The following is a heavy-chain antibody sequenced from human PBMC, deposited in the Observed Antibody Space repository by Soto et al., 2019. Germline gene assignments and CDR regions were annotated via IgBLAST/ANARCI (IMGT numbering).Heavy chain of an antibody. Sequence: ASVKVSCKASGGTFSSYAISWVRQAPGQGLEWMGGIIPIFGTANYAQKFQGRVTITADESTSTAYMELSSVTAADTAVYYCARAGAAGTWYYYYYYGMDVWGQGTTVTVSS. V-gene: IGHV1-69*13. CDR3: ARAGAAGTWYYYYYYGMDV. J-gene: IGHJ6*02. D-gene: IGHD6-13*01. CDR1: GGTFSSYA. CDR2: IIPIFGTA.